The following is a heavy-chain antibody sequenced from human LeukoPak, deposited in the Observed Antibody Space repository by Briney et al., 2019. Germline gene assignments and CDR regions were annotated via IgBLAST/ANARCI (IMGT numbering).Heavy chain of an antibody. J-gene: IGHJ4*02. D-gene: IGHD3-22*01. CDR3: ATLGDYYDSSGYYYPGYIDY. CDR2: IYPGDSDT. V-gene: IGHV5-51*01. CDR1: GYSFTSYW. Sequence: GESLKISCKGSGYSFTSYWIGWVRQMPGKGLEWMGIIYPGDSDTRYSPSFQGQVTISADKSISTTYLQWSSLKASDTAMYYCATLGDYYDSSGYYYPGYIDYWGQGTLVTVSS.